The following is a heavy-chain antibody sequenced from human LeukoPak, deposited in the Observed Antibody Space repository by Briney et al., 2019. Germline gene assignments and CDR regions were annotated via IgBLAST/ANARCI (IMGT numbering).Heavy chain of an antibody. CDR2: IYYSGST. J-gene: IGHJ4*02. CDR3: ARQRARPYYFDY. D-gene: IGHD6-6*01. CDR1: GGSISSSSYY. V-gene: IGHV4-39*01. Sequence: SETLSLTCTVSGGSISSSSYYWGWIRQPPGKGLEWIGSIYYSGSTYYNPSLKSRVTISVDTSKNQFSLKLSSVTAADTAVYYCARQRARPYYFDYSGQGTLVTVSS.